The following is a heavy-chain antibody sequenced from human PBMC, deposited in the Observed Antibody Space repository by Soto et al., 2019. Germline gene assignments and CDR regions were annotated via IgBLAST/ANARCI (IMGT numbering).Heavy chain of an antibody. J-gene: IGHJ6*02. CDR3: ARDGMLVVVPAAMNYYYGMDV. Sequence: ASVKVSCKASGYTFTSYGISWVRRAPGQGLEWMGWISAYNGNTNYAQKLQGRVTMTTDTSTSTAYMELRSLRSDDTAVYYCARDGMLVVVPAAMNYYYGMDVWGQGTTVTVSS. V-gene: IGHV1-18*01. D-gene: IGHD2-2*01. CDR2: ISAYNGNT. CDR1: GYTFTSYG.